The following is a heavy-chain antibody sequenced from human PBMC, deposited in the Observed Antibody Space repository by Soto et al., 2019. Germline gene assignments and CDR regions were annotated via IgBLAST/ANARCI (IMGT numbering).Heavy chain of an antibody. CDR1: GGTFSSYA. D-gene: IGHD3-22*01. Sequence: QVQLVQSGAEVKKPGSSVKVSCKASGGTFSSYAISWVRQAPGQGLEWMGGIIPIFGTANYAQKFQGRVXXXXXXXXXXXXXXXXXXXXXXXXXYYCASTSXYDXSGYTXDYWGQGTLVTVSS. CDR3: ASTSXYDXSGYTXDY. J-gene: IGHJ4*02. CDR2: IIPIFGTA. V-gene: IGHV1-69*01.